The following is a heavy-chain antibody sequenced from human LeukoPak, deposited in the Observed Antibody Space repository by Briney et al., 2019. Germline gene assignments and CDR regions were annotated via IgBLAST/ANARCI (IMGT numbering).Heavy chain of an antibody. Sequence: GGSLRLSCAASGFTFDNYMIHGVRQAPGKGLEWVSLISWDGSDTYYADSVKGRFTISRDNSKDSLYLQMNSLRTDDTALYYCAKDSGALEEGYFDSWGQGTLVTVSS. CDR3: AKDSGALEEGYFDS. CDR1: GFTFDNYM. J-gene: IGHJ4*02. CDR2: ISWDGSDT. V-gene: IGHV3-43*01.